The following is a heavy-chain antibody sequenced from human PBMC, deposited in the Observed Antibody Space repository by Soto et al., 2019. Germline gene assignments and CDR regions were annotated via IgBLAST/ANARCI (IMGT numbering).Heavy chain of an antibody. J-gene: IGHJ4*02. CDR2: INHSGST. CDR1: GGSFSGYY. Sequence: PSETLSLTCAVYGGSFSGYYWSWIRQPPGKGLEWIGEINHSGSTNYNPSLKSRVTISVDTSKNQFSLKLSSVTAADTAVYYCARGRIAARRFVYYFDYWGQGTLVTVSS. D-gene: IGHD6-6*01. CDR3: ARGRIAARRFVYYFDY. V-gene: IGHV4-34*01.